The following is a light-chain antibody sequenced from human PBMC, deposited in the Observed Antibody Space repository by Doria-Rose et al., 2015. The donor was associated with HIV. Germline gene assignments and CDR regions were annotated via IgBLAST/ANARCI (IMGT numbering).Light chain of an antibody. CDR3: QQYYDTPS. Sequence: DIRVTQSPESLGMSLGERATLNCKSNQSLLYTSTNYLAWYQQKPGQLPKLLIYWASTRQSGVPARFSGSGSGTDFTLTISSLEAEDVAVYYCQQYYDTPSFGPGTTVDIK. J-gene: IGKJ3*01. CDR1: QSLLYTSTNY. CDR2: WAS. V-gene: IGKV4-1*01.